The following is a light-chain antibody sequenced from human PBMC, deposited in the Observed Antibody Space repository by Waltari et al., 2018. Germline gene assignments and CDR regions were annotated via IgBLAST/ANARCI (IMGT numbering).Light chain of an antibody. J-gene: IGKJ1*01. CDR2: DAS. V-gene: IGKV1-12*01. CDR1: QGISSR. CDR3: QQVNSFPRT. Sequence: DIQMTQSPSSVSASVGDRVTLTCRASQGISSRLAWYQQKPGKAPKRLIYDASSLHSGVPSRVSGSGSGTDFTLTIRSLQPEDFATYYCQQVNSFPRTFGQGTKVEVK.